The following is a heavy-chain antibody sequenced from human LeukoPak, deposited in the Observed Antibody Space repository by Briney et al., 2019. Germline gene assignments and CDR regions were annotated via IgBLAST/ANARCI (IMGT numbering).Heavy chain of an antibody. CDR1: GFTFSSYG. J-gene: IGHJ4*02. V-gene: IGHV3-23*01. CDR3: AKPTQLYDSSGYYKFDY. D-gene: IGHD3-22*01. CDR2: ISGSGGST. Sequence: GGTLRLSCAASGFTFSSYGMSWVRQAPGKGLEWVSAISGSGGSTYYADSVKGRFTISRDNSKNTLHLQMNSLRAEDTAVYYCAKPTQLYDSSGYYKFDYWGQGTLVTVSS.